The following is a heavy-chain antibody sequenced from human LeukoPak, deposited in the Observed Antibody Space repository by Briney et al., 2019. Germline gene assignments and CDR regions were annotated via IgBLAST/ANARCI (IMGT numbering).Heavy chain of an antibody. CDR3: AREGAARNFDY. CDR1: GGSISSSNW. CDR2: IYHSGST. J-gene: IGHJ4*02. D-gene: IGHD6-6*01. Sequence: SGTLSLTCAVSGGSISSSNWWSWVRQPPGKGLEWIGEIYHSGSTNYNPSLKSRVSISLDTSQNQFSLKVSTVTAADTAVYYCAREGAARNFDYWGQGILVTVSS. V-gene: IGHV4-4*02.